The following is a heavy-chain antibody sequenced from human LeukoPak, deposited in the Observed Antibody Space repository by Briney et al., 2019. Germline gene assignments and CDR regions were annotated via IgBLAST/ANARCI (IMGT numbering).Heavy chain of an antibody. J-gene: IGHJ6*02. D-gene: IGHD3-16*01. CDR2: IHYSGRP. CDR1: GGSISGHY. V-gene: IGHV4-59*11. Sequence: SETLSLTCTVSGGSISGHYWAWIRQPPGKGLEWIGQIHYSGRPDYNPSLKSRVTISVDTSKNQLSLKVTSVTGADTAVYYCARFGVDYDMDVWGQGTTVTVSS. CDR3: ARFGVDYDMDV.